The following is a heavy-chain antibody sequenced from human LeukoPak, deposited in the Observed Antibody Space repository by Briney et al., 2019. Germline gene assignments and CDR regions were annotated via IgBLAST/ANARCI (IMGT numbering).Heavy chain of an antibody. J-gene: IGHJ4*02. V-gene: IGHV3-9*03. D-gene: IGHD3-22*01. Sequence: GGSLRLSCAASGSTFDDYAMHWVRQAPGKGLEWVSGISWNSGSIGYADSVKGRFTISRDNAKNSLYLQMNSLRAEDMALYYCAKGIDYYDSSGCFDYWGQGTLVTVSS. CDR2: ISWNSGSI. CDR1: GSTFDDYA. CDR3: AKGIDYYDSSGCFDY.